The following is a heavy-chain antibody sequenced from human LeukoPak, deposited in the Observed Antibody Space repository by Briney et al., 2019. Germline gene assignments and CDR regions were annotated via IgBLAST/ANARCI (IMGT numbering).Heavy chain of an antibody. J-gene: IGHJ3*02. D-gene: IGHD3-10*01. V-gene: IGHV3-23*01. CDR1: GFTFSDYA. Sequence: GGSLRLSCAASGFTFSDYAMSWVRQAPGKGLEWVSAISASGGSTYYADSVKGRFTIARDNAKNSLYLQMNSLRAEDTAVYYCARVRATPGDAFDIWGQGTMVTVSS. CDR2: ISASGGST. CDR3: ARVRATPGDAFDI.